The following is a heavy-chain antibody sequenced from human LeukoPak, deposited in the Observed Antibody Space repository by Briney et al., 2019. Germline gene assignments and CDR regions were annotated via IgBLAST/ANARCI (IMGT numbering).Heavy chain of an antibody. CDR1: GFPFSSYW. D-gene: IGHD6-19*01. CDR3: VRNLAVAGTCFDS. Sequence: GGSLRLSCVASGFPFSSYWMTWVRQAPGKGLEWVANIKQDGSKKSYVDSVKGRFTISRDNAESSLYLQMNSLRVEDTAVYYCVRNLAVAGTCFDSWGQGTLVTVSS. V-gene: IGHV3-7*03. CDR2: IKQDGSKK. J-gene: IGHJ4*02.